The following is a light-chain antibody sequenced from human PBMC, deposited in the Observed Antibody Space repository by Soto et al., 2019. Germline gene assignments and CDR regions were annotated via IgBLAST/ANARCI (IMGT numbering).Light chain of an antibody. CDR2: GAS. J-gene: IGKJ2*01. CDR3: QQYGSTPYT. V-gene: IGKV3-20*01. CDR1: QSVGIF. Sequence: EVVLTQSPATLSLSPGERATLSCRASQSVGIFLAWYQQKPGQAPRLLIYGASKRATGIPDKFSGSGSGTDFTLSVNRLEPEDVAVYYCQQYGSTPYTFGQGTKLEIE.